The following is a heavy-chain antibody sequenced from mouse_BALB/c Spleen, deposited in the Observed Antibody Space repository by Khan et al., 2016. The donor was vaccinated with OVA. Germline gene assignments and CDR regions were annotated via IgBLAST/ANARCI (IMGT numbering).Heavy chain of an antibody. D-gene: IGHD1-1*01. Sequence: QVQLQQSGPELAKPGASVKMSCKASGYTFTNYWMHWVKQRPGQGLEWIGYINPSTGYTAYNQKFKDKATLTADTSSSTAYMQLSSLTSEDSAVYYCVNHGSSSAWFTYWGQGTLVTVSA. CDR2: INPSTGYT. V-gene: IGHV1-7*01. CDR1: GYTFTNYW. CDR3: VNHGSSSAWFTY. J-gene: IGHJ3*01.